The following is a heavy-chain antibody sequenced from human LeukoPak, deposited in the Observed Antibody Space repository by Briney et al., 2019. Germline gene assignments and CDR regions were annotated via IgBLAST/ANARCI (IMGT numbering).Heavy chain of an antibody. CDR2: ITGSGGST. D-gene: IGHD3-10*01. Sequence: GGSLRLSCAPSGFTFDNFAMTWVRQAPGKGLEWVSEITGSGGSTYYADSVKGQFTISRDNSKNTLYLQMNSLRAEDTAIYYCARELFDFDYWGQGTLVTVSS. J-gene: IGHJ4*02. CDR3: ARELFDFDY. V-gene: IGHV3-23*01. CDR1: GFTFDNFA.